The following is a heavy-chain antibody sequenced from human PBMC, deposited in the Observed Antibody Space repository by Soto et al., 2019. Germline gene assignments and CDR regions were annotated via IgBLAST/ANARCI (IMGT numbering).Heavy chain of an antibody. J-gene: IGHJ4*02. Sequence: SLTCMVPGRAGSGGGSWWRWIRQQTGKGLEWIGYTYYSGRTNYNPSLKSRVTISLDTSKNQFSMELTSVIPAEKDMYSSARVHVVSPVTFDYGGQGTLVTVSS. CDR1: GRAGSGGGSW. CDR2: TYYSGRT. CDR3: ARVHVVSPVTFDY. V-gene: IGHV4-61*08. D-gene: IGHD2-15*01.